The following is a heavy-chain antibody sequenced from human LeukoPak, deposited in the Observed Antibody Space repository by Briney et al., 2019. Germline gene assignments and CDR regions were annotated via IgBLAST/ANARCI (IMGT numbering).Heavy chain of an antibody. CDR2: INQDASEI. CDR3: AKDGGTSGGGWYFFHD. V-gene: IGHV3-7*03. Sequence: PGGSLRLSCAASGFTFSTYWMNWYRQAPGKGLEWVGNINQDASEINYVDSVKGRITISRDNSKNTLFLQMNSLRAEDTAVYYCAKDGGTSGGGWYFFHDWGQGTLVTVSS. D-gene: IGHD6-19*01. J-gene: IGHJ4*02. CDR1: GFTFSTYW.